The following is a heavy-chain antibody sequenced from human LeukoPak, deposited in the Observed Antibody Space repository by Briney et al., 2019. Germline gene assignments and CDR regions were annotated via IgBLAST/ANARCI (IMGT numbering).Heavy chain of an antibody. CDR3: ARGTLVADPHDAFDI. J-gene: IGHJ3*02. CDR2: VYYSGST. Sequence: NPSETLSLTCTVSGGSISTTNYYWGWIRQSPGKGLEWFGCVYYSGSTYYNPSLKSRVTISVDTSQNQFSLQLTSVTAADTAVYYCARGTLVADPHDAFDIWGQGTMVTVSS. D-gene: IGHD2-15*01. CDR1: GGSISTTNYY. V-gene: IGHV4-39*07.